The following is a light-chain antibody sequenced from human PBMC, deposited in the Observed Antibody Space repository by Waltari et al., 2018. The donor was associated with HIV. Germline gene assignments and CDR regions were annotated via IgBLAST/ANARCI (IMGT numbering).Light chain of an antibody. CDR3: ATWDDSLSGPNPLL. CDR1: NSNIARNT. CDR2: STY. Sequence: QSVLAQPPSTSGTPGQTISISCSGSNSNIARNTVDWYQQFPGTAPKLLIYSTYQRPSGVPDRFCGSKSGTSASLAISGLQSEDEGDYFCATWDDSLSGPNPLLFGGGTKVTVL. J-gene: IGLJ2*01. V-gene: IGLV1-44*01.